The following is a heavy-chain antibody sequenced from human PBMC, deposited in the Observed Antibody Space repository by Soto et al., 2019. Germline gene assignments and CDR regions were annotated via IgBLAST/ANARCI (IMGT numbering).Heavy chain of an antibody. CDR2: TRNEVDSYTI. CDR1: GFTFSDHF. V-gene: IGHV3-72*01. CDR3: AGLTGDSMGENYGLPL. J-gene: IGHJ4*02. Sequence: PGGSLRLSCAASGFTFSDHFMDWVRQAPGKGLEWVGRTRNEVDSYTIEYAASVKGRVTISRDDSRKSLYLQMNSLKTEDTAVYYCAGLTGDSMGENYGLPLWGQGTLVIVSS. D-gene: IGHD3-10*01.